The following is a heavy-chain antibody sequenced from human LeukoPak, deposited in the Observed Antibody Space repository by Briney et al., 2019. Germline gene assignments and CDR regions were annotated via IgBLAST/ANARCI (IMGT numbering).Heavy chain of an antibody. Sequence: GASVKVSCKASGYTFTVYYMHWVRQAPGQGLEWMGWIHPTSGGTNYAQKFQGRVTMTRDTSISTAYMELTTLTSDDTAVYYCARLINGGRAFDVWAKGQWSSSLQ. V-gene: IGHV1-2*02. D-gene: IGHD3-16*01. J-gene: IGHJ3*01. CDR1: GYTFTVYY. CDR3: ARLINGGRAFDV. CDR2: IHPTSGGT.